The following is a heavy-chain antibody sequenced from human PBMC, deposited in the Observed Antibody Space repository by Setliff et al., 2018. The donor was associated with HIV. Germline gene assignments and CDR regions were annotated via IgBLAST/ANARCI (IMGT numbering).Heavy chain of an antibody. CDR2: VYYSGST. CDR1: GDSISGYY. J-gene: IGHJ4*01. CDR3: ARGLKGGGYYFDY. V-gene: IGHV4-59*01. D-gene: IGHD1-26*01. Sequence: PSETLSLTCTVSGDSISGYYRSWVRQPPGKGLEWIGYVYYSGSTNYNPSPKSQVTLSFDTSKNNFSLNLNSVTATDTAVYYCARGLKGGGYYFDYWGQGMLVTVSS.